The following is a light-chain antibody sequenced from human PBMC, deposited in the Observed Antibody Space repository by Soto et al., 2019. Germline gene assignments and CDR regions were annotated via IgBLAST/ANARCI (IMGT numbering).Light chain of an antibody. CDR3: QQYGRSPLIT. J-gene: IGKJ5*01. CDR1: QSVSSSY. CDR2: GAS. Sequence: EIVVTQSPGTLSLSPGERATLSCRASQSVSSSYLAWYQQKPGQAPRLLIYGASSRATGIPDRFSGSGSGTDFTLTISRLEPEDFAVYYCQQYGRSPLITFGQGTRLEIK. V-gene: IGKV3-20*01.